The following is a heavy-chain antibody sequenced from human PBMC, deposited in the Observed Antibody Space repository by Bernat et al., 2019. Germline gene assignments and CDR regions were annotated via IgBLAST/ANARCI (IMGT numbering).Heavy chain of an antibody. Sequence: EVQLVESGGGLVEPGGSLKLSCVASGFSFSDSSIHWVRQASGKGLEWVGRVRNECYSYATGYAASVKGRFTISRDDSKNTAYLQMNSLRTEDTAVYYCSNYGSGTSDDWGQGTLVTVSS. D-gene: IGHD3-10*01. CDR1: GFSFSDSS. V-gene: IGHV3-73*01. J-gene: IGHJ4*02. CDR2: VRNECYSYAT. CDR3: SNYGSGTSDD.